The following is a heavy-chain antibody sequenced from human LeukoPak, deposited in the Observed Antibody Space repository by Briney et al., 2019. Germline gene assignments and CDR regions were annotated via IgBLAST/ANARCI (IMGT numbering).Heavy chain of an antibody. D-gene: IGHD3-10*01. J-gene: IGHJ4*02. CDR1: GFTFSSYA. V-gene: IGHV3-30-3*01. CDR2: ISYDGSNK. CDR3: AKAADYYGSGNYRD. Sequence: GGSLRLSCAASGFTFSSYAMHWVRQAPGKGLEWVAVISYDGSNKYYADSVKGRFTISRDNSKNTLYLQMNSLRAEDTAVYYCAKAADYYGSGNYRDWGQGTLVTVSS.